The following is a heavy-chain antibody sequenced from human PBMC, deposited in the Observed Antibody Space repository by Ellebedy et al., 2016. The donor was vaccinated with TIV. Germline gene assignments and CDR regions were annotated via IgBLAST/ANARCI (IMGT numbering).Heavy chain of an antibody. Sequence: GESLKISCAASGFTFSTYSMNWVRQAPGKGLEWVSYISRSSTTIYYADSVKGRFTISRDNAKNSLYLQMNSLRAEDTAVYYCARDPSFGGYSYGAFDYWGQGTLVTVSS. CDR2: ISRSSTTI. CDR1: GFTFSTYS. D-gene: IGHD5-18*01. V-gene: IGHV3-48*01. J-gene: IGHJ4*02. CDR3: ARDPSFGGYSYGAFDY.